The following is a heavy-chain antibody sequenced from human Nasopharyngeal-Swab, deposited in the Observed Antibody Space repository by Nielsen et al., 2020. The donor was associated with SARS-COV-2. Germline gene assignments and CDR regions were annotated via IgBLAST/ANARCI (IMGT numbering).Heavy chain of an antibody. V-gene: IGHV1-18*01. CDR1: GYTFTDYG. Sequence: ASVKVSCKASGYTFTDYGISRVRQAPGQGLEWMGWLSAYNGNTNYAQRVQGRVTMTTDTSTSTAYMELRSLRSDDTAVYYCAREQRGGYHDAFDIWGQGTMVTVSS. CDR3: AREQRGGYHDAFDI. CDR2: LSAYNGNT. D-gene: IGHD2-15*01. J-gene: IGHJ3*02.